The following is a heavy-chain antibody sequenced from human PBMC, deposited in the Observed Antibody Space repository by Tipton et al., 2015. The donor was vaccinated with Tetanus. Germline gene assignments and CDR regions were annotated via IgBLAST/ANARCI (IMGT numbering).Heavy chain of an antibody. Sequence: QVQLVQSGAEVKKPGASVKVSCKASGYTFTSFHMHWVRQAPGQGLQWMGTVNPSGGVTTYAQQFKSRLTLTKDTSTTTVYLELNSLTSEDTAIYYCARERGNRANAFDYWGQGTMVIVSS. CDR2: VNPSGGVT. D-gene: IGHD3-16*01. CDR3: ARERGNRANAFDY. V-gene: IGHV1-46*01. CDR1: GYTFTSFH. J-gene: IGHJ3*01.